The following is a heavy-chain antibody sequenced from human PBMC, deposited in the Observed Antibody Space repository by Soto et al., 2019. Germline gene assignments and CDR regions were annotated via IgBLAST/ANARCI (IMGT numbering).Heavy chain of an antibody. CDR1: GGSVSSGSYY. CDR3: ASVTRTCIRTSCYTYYYGMDV. J-gene: IGHJ6*02. D-gene: IGHD2-2*02. CDR2: IYYSGST. V-gene: IGHV4-61*01. Sequence: QVQLQESGPGLVKPSETLSLTCTVSGGSVSSGSYYWSWIRQPPGKGLEWIGYIYYSGSTNYNPSLSGPVTISVDTSKHQSSLKLSSVTTAATAVYYCASVTRTCIRTSCYTYYYGMDVWGPGTTVTVSS.